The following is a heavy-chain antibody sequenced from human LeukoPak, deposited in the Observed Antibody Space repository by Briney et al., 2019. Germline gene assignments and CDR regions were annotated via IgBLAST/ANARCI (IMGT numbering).Heavy chain of an antibody. Sequence: GGSLRLSCAASGFTFSSYGMHWVRQAPGKGLEWVAFIRYDGSNKYYADSVKGRFTISRDNSKNTLYLQMNSLRAEDTAVYYCAKIPLWFGENYFDYWGQGTLVTVSS. J-gene: IGHJ4*02. CDR2: IRYDGSNK. D-gene: IGHD3-10*01. CDR3: AKIPLWFGENYFDY. V-gene: IGHV3-30*02. CDR1: GFTFSSYG.